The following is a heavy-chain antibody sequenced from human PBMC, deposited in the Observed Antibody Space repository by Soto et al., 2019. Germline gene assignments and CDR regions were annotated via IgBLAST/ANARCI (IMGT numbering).Heavy chain of an antibody. D-gene: IGHD2-21*01. J-gene: IGHJ1*01. CDR1: GYTFINYY. CDR2: INPTGGST. V-gene: IGHV1-46*01. Sequence: SSVKVSCKASGYTFINYYIHWVRQAPGHGLEWMAIINPTGGSTNYAQKFQGRLTLTMDTSTTTVYMELSSLTSEDTAIYCCASHLAVGDVWAQGTLVTGSS. CDR3: ASHLAVGDV.